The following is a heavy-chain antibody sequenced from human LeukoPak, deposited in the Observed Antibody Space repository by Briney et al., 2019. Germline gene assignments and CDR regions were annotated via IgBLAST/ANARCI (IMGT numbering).Heavy chain of an antibody. CDR1: GGSISSGGYY. Sequence: SETLSLTCTVSGGSISSGGYYWSWIRQHPGKGLEWIGYIYYSGSTYYNPSLKSRVTISVDTSKNQFSLKLSSVTAADTAVYYCARYWLSGAWFDPWGQGTLVTVSS. J-gene: IGHJ5*02. V-gene: IGHV4-31*03. D-gene: IGHD3-22*01. CDR3: ARYWLSGAWFDP. CDR2: IYYSGST.